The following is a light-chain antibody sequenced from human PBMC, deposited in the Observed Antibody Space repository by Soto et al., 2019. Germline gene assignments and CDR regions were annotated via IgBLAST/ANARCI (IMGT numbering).Light chain of an antibody. V-gene: IGLV1-47*01. CDR3: STWDDSLSGCV. Sequence: QSVLTQPPSASGTPGQTVSISCTGTSSNIGSNYVSWYQKLPGTAPKLLIHRKTKRPSGVPDRFYASKSGTSASLAISGLRSEDEADYYCSTWDDSLSGCVFGGGTKLTVL. J-gene: IGLJ3*02. CDR1: SSNIGSNY. CDR2: RKT.